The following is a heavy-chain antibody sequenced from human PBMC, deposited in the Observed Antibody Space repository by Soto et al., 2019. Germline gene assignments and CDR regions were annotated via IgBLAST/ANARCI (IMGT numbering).Heavy chain of an antibody. V-gene: IGHV3-23*01. CDR2: ISGSGGST. J-gene: IGHJ3*02. D-gene: IGHD4-17*01. CDR1: GFTFSSYA. Sequence: EVQLLESGGGLVQPGGSLRLSCAASGFTFSSYAMSWVRQAPGKGLEWVSAISGSGGSTYYADSVKGRFTISRDNSKKTLYLQMNSLRAEDTAVYYCAKDRLYYGDYERGDAFDIWGQGTMVTVSS. CDR3: AKDRLYYGDYERGDAFDI.